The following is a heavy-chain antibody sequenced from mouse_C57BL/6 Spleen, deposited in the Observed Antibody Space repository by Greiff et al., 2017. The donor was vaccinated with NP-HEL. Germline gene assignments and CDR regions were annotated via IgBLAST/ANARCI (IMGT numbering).Heavy chain of an antibody. CDR1: GYAFSSYW. J-gene: IGHJ4*01. V-gene: IGHV1-80*01. D-gene: IGHD1-1*01. Sequence: VQLQQSGAELVKPGASVKISCKASGYAFSSYWMNWVKQRPGKGLEWIGQIYPGDGDTNYNGKFKGKATLTADKSSSTAYMQLSSLTSEDSAVYFCARSRDYGSSYDYAMDYWGQGTSVTVSS. CDR3: ARSRDYGSSYDYAMDY. CDR2: IYPGDGDT.